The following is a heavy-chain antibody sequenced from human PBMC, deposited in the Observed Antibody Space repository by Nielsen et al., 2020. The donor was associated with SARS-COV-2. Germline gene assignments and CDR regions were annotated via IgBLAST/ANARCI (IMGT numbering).Heavy chain of an antibody. CDR3: ARMATVETYYYGSGSYLPRPRDAFDI. J-gene: IGHJ3*02. V-gene: IGHV4-59*13. CDR2: IYYSGST. D-gene: IGHD3-10*01. Sequence: PGKGLEWIGYIYYSGSTNYNPSLKSRVTISVDTSKYQFSLKLSSVTAADTAVYYCARMATVETYYYGSGSYLPRPRDAFDIWGQGTMVTVSS.